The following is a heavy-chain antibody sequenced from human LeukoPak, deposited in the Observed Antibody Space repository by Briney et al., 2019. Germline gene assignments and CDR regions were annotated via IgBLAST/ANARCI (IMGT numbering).Heavy chain of an antibody. Sequence: GGSLRLSCAASGFTFSSYSMNWVRQAPGKGLEWVSSISSSSSYIYYADSAKGRFTISRDNAKNSLYLQMNSLRAEDTAVYYCARAQLRFLEWFSPHAFDIWGQGTMVTVSS. D-gene: IGHD3-3*01. CDR2: ISSSSSYI. CDR1: GFTFSSYS. V-gene: IGHV3-21*01. CDR3: ARAQLRFLEWFSPHAFDI. J-gene: IGHJ3*02.